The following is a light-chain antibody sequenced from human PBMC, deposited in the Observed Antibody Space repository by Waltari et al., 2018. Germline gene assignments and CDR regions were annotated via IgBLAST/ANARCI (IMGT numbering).Light chain of an antibody. CDR3: QQRSSWPLT. J-gene: IGKJ4*01. CDR2: DAS. Sequence: EIVLTQSQATLSLSPGDRPTLSGRASQSVRSSFAWYQQRPGPAPRRLIYDASNRATGIPARFSGSRSWTDFTLTISSLEPEDFAVYYCQQRSSWPLTFGGGTKVEVK. V-gene: IGKV3-11*01. CDR1: QSVRSS.